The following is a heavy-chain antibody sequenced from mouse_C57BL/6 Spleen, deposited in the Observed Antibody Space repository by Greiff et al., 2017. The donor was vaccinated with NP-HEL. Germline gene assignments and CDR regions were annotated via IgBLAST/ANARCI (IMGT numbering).Heavy chain of an antibody. V-gene: IGHV1-63*01. D-gene: IGHD2-3*01. J-gene: IGHJ4*01. Sequence: VQRVESGAELVRPGTSVKMSCKASGYTFTNYWIGWAKQRPGHGLEWIGDIYPGGGYTNYNEKFKGKATLTADKSSSTAYMQFSSLTSEDSAIYYCALMDFYYYAMDYWGQGTSVTVSS. CDR1: GYTFTNYW. CDR3: ALMDFYYYAMDY. CDR2: IYPGGGYT.